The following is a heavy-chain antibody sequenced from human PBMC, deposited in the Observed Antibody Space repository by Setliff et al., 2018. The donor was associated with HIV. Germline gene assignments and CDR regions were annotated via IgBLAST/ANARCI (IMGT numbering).Heavy chain of an antibody. CDR2: ISAYNGNT. CDR3: ASVSSSGYSSAFDI. V-gene: IGHV1-18*01. J-gene: IGHJ3*02. CDR1: GYTFTSYG. D-gene: IGHD3-22*01. Sequence: AASVKVSCKASGYTFTSYGISWVRQAPGQGLEWMGWISAYNGNTNYAQKLQGRVTMTTDTSTSTAYMELRSLRSDDTAVYYCASVSSSGYSSAFDIWGQGTMVTVSS.